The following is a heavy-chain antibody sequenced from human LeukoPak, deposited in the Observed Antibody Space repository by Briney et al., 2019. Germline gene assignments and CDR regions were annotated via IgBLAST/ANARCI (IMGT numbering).Heavy chain of an antibody. CDR3: ARRSSSWKNWFDP. J-gene: IGHJ5*02. CDR1: GGSIDSNS. Sequence: SETLSLTCTVSGGSIDSNSWTWIRQPPGEGLEWIGYIYYSGTTNYNPSLKSRVTMSVDMSKNQFSLKLSSVTAADTAVYYCARRSSSWKNWFDPWGKGTLVTVSS. D-gene: IGHD6-13*01. CDR2: IYYSGTT. V-gene: IGHV4-59*01.